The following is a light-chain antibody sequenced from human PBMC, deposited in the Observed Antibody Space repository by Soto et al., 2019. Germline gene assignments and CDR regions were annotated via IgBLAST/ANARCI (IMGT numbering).Light chain of an antibody. CDR1: QSLVPSDGNTY. J-gene: IGKJ5*01. CDR2: KIS. V-gene: IGKV2-24*01. Sequence: DIVMTQTPLSSPVTLGQPASISCRSSQSLVPSDGNTYLSWLQQRPGQPPRLLISKISDRFSGVPDRFSGSGAGTDFTLNISRVEAEDGGVYYCMQATQFPITFGQGTRLDLK. CDR3: MQATQFPIT.